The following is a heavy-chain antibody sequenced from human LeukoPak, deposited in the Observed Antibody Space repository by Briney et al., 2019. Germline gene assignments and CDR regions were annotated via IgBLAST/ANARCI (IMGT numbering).Heavy chain of an antibody. J-gene: IGHJ4*02. CDR2: INPNSGGT. V-gene: IGHV1-2*02. D-gene: IGHD1-26*01. CDR3: AIHRSYYADY. CDR1: GYTFTGYY. Sequence: ASVKVSCKASGYTFTGYYMHWVRQAPGQGLEWMGWINPNSGGTNYAQKFQGRVTITADESTSTAYMELSSLRSEDTAVYYCAIHRSYYADYWGQGTLVTVSS.